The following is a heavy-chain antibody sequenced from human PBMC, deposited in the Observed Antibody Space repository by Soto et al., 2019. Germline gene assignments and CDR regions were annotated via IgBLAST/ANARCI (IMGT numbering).Heavy chain of an antibody. Sequence: SKTPSLTCTVSGCSIGSSRCHWCWILQPPGKGLEWIASIKYSGTTFYNPSLKSRVTLSVDTSKNQFALKLSSVTAAETAVDYGARHGITRSYYDAVDMWGQGTRVT. CDR3: ARHGITRSYYDAVDM. CDR2: IKYSGTT. J-gene: IGHJ3*02. CDR1: GCSIGSSRCH. D-gene: IGHD1-26*01. V-gene: IGHV4-39*01.